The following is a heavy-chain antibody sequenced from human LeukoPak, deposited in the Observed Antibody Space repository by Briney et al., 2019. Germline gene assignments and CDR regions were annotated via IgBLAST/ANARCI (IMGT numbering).Heavy chain of an antibody. CDR2: INAGNGNT. V-gene: IGHV1-3*03. Sequence: GASVKVSCKASGYTFTSYAMHWVRQAPGQRLEWMGWINAGNGNTKYSQEFQGRVTITRDTSASTAYMELSSLRSEDTAMYYCATLANLREKWLTRASYYFHHWGQGTLVTVSS. CDR3: ATLANLREKWLTRASYYFHH. CDR1: GYTFTSYA. J-gene: IGHJ4*02. D-gene: IGHD5-12*01.